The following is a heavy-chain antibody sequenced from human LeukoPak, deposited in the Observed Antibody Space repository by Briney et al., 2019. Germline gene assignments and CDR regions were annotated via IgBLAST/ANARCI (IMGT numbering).Heavy chain of an antibody. D-gene: IGHD4-11*01. CDR3: AREDPRSKVPEGMDV. CDR1: GGSISLYY. V-gene: IGHV4-59*01. J-gene: IGHJ6*02. Sequence: SETLSLTCTLSGGSISLYYWSWIRQPPGKGLEWIGYIYYSGTTNYNPSLKSLVTISVDTSKNQFSLKLNSVTAADAAVYYCAREDPRSKVPEGMDVWGQGTTVTVSS. CDR2: IYYSGTT.